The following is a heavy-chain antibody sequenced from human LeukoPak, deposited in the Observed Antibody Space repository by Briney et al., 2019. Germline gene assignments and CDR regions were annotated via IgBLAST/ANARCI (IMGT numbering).Heavy chain of an antibody. D-gene: IGHD2-21*01. CDR2: IYYSGST. Sequence: SQTLSLTCTVSGGSISSGDYYWSWIRQPPGKGLEWIGYIYYSGSTYYNPSLKSRVTISVDTSKNQFSLKLSSVTAADTAVYYGARGRLGYGGGGGGQMAWGEGTLFTVSS. CDR3: ARGRLGYGGGGGGQMA. V-gene: IGHV4-30-4*01. CDR1: GGSISSGDYY. J-gene: IGHJ4*02.